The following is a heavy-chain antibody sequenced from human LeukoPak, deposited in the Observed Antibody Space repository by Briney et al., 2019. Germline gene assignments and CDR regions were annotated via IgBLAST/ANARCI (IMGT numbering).Heavy chain of an antibody. J-gene: IGHJ3*02. CDR2: IYTSGST. CDR3: AGKGNYYDSSGYYPYAFDI. Sequence: PSETLSLTCTVSGGSISSYYWSWIRQPAGKGLEWIGRIYTSGSTNYNPSLKSRVTMSVDTSKNQFSLKLSSVTAADTAVYYCAGKGNYYDSSGYYPYAFDIWGQGTMVTVSS. V-gene: IGHV4-4*07. CDR1: GGSISSYY. D-gene: IGHD3-22*01.